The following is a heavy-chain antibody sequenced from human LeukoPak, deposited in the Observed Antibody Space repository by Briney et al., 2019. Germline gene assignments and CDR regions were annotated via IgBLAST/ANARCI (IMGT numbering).Heavy chain of an antibody. CDR2: IKQDESEK. V-gene: IGHV3-7*01. CDR1: GFTFYTYW. J-gene: IGHJ3*02. CDR3: ARDDGGNFNDAFDI. D-gene: IGHD4-23*01. Sequence: GGSLRLSCTASGFTFYTYWMTWVRQAPGKGLEWVANIKQDESEKYYVDSVKGRFTISRDNTKNSLYLQMNSLRAEDTAVYYFARDDGGNFNDAFDIWGQGTMVAVSS.